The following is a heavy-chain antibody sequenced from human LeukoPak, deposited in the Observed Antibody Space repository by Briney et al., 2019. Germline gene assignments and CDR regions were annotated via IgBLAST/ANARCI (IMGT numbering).Heavy chain of an antibody. CDR3: ARGLPYYYGSGAYFDY. V-gene: IGHV4-61*02. J-gene: IGHJ4*02. CDR2: ISSSGST. D-gene: IGHD3-10*01. Sequence: KPSQTLSLTCTVSGDSISSGDYYWSWIRQPAGKGLEWIGRISSSGSTNYNPSLKSRVTISVDTSKNQFSLKLSSVTAADTAVYYCARGLPYYYGSGAYFDYWGQGTLVTVSS. CDR1: GDSISSGDYY.